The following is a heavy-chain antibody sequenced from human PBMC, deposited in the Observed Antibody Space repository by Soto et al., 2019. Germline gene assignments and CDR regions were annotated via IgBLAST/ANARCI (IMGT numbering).Heavy chain of an antibody. Sequence: EVQLLESGGGLVQPGGSLRLSCAASGFTFSSYAMSWVRQGPGKGLEWVSAISGSGGSTYYADSVKGRFTISRDNSKNTLYLQMNSLRAEDTAVYYCAKDRGVRGLQYYYYGMDVWGQGTTVTVSS. CDR1: GFTFSSYA. CDR3: AKDRGVRGLQYYYYGMDV. V-gene: IGHV3-23*01. J-gene: IGHJ6*02. CDR2: ISGSGGST. D-gene: IGHD3-10*01.